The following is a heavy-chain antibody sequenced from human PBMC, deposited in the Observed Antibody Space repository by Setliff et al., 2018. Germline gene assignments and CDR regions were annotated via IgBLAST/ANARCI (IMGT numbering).Heavy chain of an antibody. Sequence: PGGSLRLSCAVSGFTFSNHWMTWVRQAPGKGLEWVANINPDGSERYSVDSVRGRFTISRDNAETSLYLQMNSLRAEDTALYYCANYEQRPRNLDYWGQGTLVTVSS. D-gene: IGHD3-3*01. CDR3: ANYEQRPRNLDY. J-gene: IGHJ4*02. CDR1: GFTFSNHW. V-gene: IGHV3-7*03. CDR2: INPDGSER.